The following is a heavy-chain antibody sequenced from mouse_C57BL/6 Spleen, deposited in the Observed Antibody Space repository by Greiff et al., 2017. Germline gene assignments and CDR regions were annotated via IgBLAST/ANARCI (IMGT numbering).Heavy chain of an antibody. CDR1: GYSFTDYN. V-gene: IGHV1-39*01. D-gene: IGHD2-4*01. Sequence: ESGPELVKPGASVKISCKASGYSFTDYNMNWVKQSNGKSLEWIGVINPNYGTTSYNQKFKGKATLTVDQSSSTAYMQLNSLTSEDSAVYYCARNGIYYDYGGNFDYWGQGTTLTVSS. CDR3: ARNGIYYDYGGNFDY. CDR2: INPNYGTT. J-gene: IGHJ2*01.